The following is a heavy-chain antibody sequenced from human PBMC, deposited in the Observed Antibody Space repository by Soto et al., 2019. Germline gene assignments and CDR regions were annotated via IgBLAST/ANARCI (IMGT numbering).Heavy chain of an antibody. Sequence: EVQLLESGGGLAQPGGSLRLSCAASGFTFSDSAMSWVRQAPGKGLEWVSGIRGSGGGGTTYYADSVKGRFTISRDNSKNTLYLQMNSLRAEDTAVYYCAIVRVTDSPLDHWGPGTLVTVSS. CDR1: GFTFSDSA. J-gene: IGHJ4*01. D-gene: IGHD2-21*02. CDR3: AIVRVTDSPLDH. V-gene: IGHV3-23*01. CDR2: IRGSGGGGTT.